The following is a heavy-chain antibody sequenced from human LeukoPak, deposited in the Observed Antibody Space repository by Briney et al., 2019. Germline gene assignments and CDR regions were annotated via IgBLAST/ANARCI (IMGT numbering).Heavy chain of an antibody. CDR1: GFTFSSYS. V-gene: IGHV3-48*01. Sequence: GGSLRLSCAASGFTFSSYSMKLVRQAPGKGLEWVSYISSSSSTIYYADSVKGRFTISRDNAKNSLYLQMNSLRAEDTAVYYCATFRARAFDIWGQGTMVTVSS. CDR3: ATFRARAFDI. J-gene: IGHJ3*02. CDR2: ISSSSSTI.